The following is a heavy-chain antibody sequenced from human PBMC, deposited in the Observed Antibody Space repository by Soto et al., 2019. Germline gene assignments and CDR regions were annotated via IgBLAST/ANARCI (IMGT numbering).Heavy chain of an antibody. J-gene: IGHJ6*03. V-gene: IGHV3-66*01. Sequence: EVQLVESGGGLVQPGGSLRLSCAASVFTVSSNYMSWVRQAPGKGLEWVSVIYSGGSTYYADSVKGRFTISRDNSKNTLYLQMNSLRAEDTAVYYCAREKSDYYYMDVWGKGTTVTVSS. CDR1: VFTVSSNY. CDR2: IYSGGST. CDR3: AREKSDYYYMDV.